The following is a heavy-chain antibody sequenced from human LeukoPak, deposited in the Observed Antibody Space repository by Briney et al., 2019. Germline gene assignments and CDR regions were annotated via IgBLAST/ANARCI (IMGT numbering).Heavy chain of an antibody. D-gene: IGHD3-22*01. CDR1: GYSFSSFW. J-gene: IGHJ4*02. Sequence: GESLKISCKGSGYSFSSFWLGWVRQMPGKGLEWMGLIDPADSDSRYSPSFQGQVIFSVDKSTKTAYLQWSSLKASVTAMYYCARLIGAFSESSGYSDYWGQGTLVTVSS. CDR3: ARLIGAFSESSGYSDY. CDR2: IDPADSDS. V-gene: IGHV5-51*01.